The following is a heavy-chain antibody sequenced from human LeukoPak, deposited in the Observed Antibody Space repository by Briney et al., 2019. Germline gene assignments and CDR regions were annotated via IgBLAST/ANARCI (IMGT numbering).Heavy chain of an antibody. V-gene: IGHV3-53*01. J-gene: IGHJ3*02. CDR1: GFTVSSNY. CDR3: ARDQTVPSGDAFDI. CDR2: IYSGGST. D-gene: IGHD4-17*01. Sequence: PGGSLRLSCAASGFTVSSNYMSWVRRAPGKGLEWVSVIYSGGSTYYADSVKGRFTISRDNSKNTLYLQMNSLRAEDTAVYYCARDQTVPSGDAFDIWGQGTMVTVSS.